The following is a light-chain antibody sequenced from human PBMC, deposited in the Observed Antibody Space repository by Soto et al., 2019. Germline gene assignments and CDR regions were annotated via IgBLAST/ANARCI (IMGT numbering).Light chain of an antibody. CDR3: SSYRSGGTFV. CDR2: EVS. J-gene: IGLJ1*01. V-gene: IGLV2-14*01. CDR1: NSDVGLYDF. Sequence: QSVLTQPASVSGTPGQSITISCTGSNSDVGLYDFVSWYQHHPGRAPKLIVSEVSHRPSGISNRFSGSKSGNTASLTISGLQAEDEADYYCSSYRSGGTFVFQSGTKVTVL.